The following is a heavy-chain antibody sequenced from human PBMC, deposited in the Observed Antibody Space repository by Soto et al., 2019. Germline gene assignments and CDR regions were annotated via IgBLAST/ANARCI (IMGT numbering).Heavy chain of an antibody. CDR3: ARTIVPASPYYYYGMDV. J-gene: IGHJ6*02. D-gene: IGHD2-2*01. Sequence: GEFLRLSCATSGFTFSSYSMNWVRQAPGKGLEWVSSISSSSSYIYYADSVKGRFTISRDNAKNSLYLQMNSLRAEDTAVYYCARTIVPASPYYYYGMDVWGQGTTVTVSS. CDR2: ISSSSSYI. V-gene: IGHV3-21*01. CDR1: GFTFSSYS.